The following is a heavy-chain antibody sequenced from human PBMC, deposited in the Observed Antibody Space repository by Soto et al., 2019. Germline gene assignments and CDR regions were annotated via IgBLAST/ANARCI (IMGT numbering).Heavy chain of an antibody. D-gene: IGHD6-25*01. CDR3: AKDRRPTHYYGMDV. CDR1: GFTFSSYG. J-gene: IGHJ6*02. V-gene: IGHV3-30*18. Sequence: QVQLVESGGGVVQPGRSLRLSCAASGFTFSSYGMHWVRQAPGKGLEWVAVISYDGSNKYYADSVKGRFTISRDNSKSALDLQMNSLRAEYTAVYYCAKDRRPTHYYGMDVCGPGTTVTVSS. CDR2: ISYDGSNK.